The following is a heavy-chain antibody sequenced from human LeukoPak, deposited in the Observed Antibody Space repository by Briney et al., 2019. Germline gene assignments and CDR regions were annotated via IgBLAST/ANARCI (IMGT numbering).Heavy chain of an antibody. J-gene: IGHJ5*02. CDR3: ARGTGVLVPVATWFDP. CDR1: GYTFIAYY. D-gene: IGHD2-2*01. Sequence: ASVKVSCKASGYTFIAYYMHWVRQAPGQGLEWMGWINPNSGGTNYAQKFQGRVTMTRDTSISTAYMDLSRLRSDDTAVYYYARGTGVLVPVATWFDPWGQGTLVTVSS. CDR2: INPNSGGT. V-gene: IGHV1-2*02.